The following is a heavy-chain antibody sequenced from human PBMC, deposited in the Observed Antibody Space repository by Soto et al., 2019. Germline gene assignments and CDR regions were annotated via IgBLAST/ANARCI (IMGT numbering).Heavy chain of an antibody. CDR3: ARESVVVVPAAIGYYYYYMDV. CDR2: ISSSGSTI. Sequence: GGSLRLSCAASGFTFSDYYMSWIRQAPGKGLEWVSYISSSGSTIYYADSVKGRFTISRDNAKNSLYLQMNSLRAEDTAVYYCARESVVVVPAAIGYYYYYMDVWGKGTTVTVSS. D-gene: IGHD2-2*02. J-gene: IGHJ6*03. CDR1: GFTFSDYY. V-gene: IGHV3-11*01.